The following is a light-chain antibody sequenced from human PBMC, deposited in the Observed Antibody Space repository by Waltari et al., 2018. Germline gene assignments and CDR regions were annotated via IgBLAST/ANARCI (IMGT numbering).Light chain of an antibody. Sequence: DIQMTQSPSSLSASVGDTVTITFQASQGISNTLAWYQQKPGKVPKLLIYLASTLQSGVPSRFSGSGYATHFTLTISSLQPEDSYVYYCQHGVRPPLPFGGETKVEIK. CDR3: QHGVRPPLP. CDR2: LAS. V-gene: IGKV1-27*01. CDR1: QGISNT. J-gene: IGKJ4*01.